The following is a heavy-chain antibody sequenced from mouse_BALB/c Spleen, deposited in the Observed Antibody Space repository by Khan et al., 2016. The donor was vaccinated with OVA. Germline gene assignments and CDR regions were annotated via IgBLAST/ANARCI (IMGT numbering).Heavy chain of an antibody. Sequence: VQLQESGAELARPGASVKMSCKASGYTFTSYTIHWIKVRPGQGLEWIGFINPSNGYTNYNQKFKDKATLTADKSSTTVHMQLSSLTSDDSAVYNCVRGGAYHRNDGWFAYWGQGTLVTVSA. V-gene: IGHV1-4*01. CDR3: VRGGAYHRNDGWFAY. CDR2: INPSNGYT. J-gene: IGHJ3*01. CDR1: GYTFTSYT. D-gene: IGHD2-14*01.